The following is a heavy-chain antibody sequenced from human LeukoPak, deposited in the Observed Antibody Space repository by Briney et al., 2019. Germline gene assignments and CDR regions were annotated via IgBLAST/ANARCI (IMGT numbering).Heavy chain of an antibody. CDR2: IKEDGTET. CDR3: AKMSRVSAWGSPFDY. V-gene: IGHV3-7*03. J-gene: IGHJ4*02. Sequence: GGSLRLSCAASGFMFSSNWMSWVRLAPGKGLEWVANIKEDGTETYYVDSVKGRFTISRDNAKNSLYLQMNSLRVEDTAVYYCAKMSRVSAWGSPFDYWGQGTLVTVSS. D-gene: IGHD3-16*01. CDR1: GFMFSSNW.